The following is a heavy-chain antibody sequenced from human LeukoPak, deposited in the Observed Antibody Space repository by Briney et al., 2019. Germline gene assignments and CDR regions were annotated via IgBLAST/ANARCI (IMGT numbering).Heavy chain of an antibody. CDR2: IYTSGST. CDR1: GGSISSYY. D-gene: IGHD3-3*01. V-gene: IGHV4-4*07. Sequence: SETLSLTCTVSGGSISSYYWSWIRQPAGKGLEWIGRIYTSGSTNYNPSLKSRVTMSVDTSKNQFSLKLSSVTAADTAVYYCARDTPVYYDFWSGYYWGGPTDYWGQGTLVTVSS. J-gene: IGHJ4*02. CDR3: ARDTPVYYDFWSGYYWGGPTDY.